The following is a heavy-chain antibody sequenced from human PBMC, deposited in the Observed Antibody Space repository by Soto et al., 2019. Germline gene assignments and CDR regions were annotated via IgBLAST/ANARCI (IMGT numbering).Heavy chain of an antibody. J-gene: IGHJ5*02. D-gene: IGHD2-21*02. Sequence: GVSLRRSCAASGFNFSNHWMPRDRQRPAEGLVWVSRITSYGKSKAYAECGQGRFAISRDNAKNTLYLQMNGIKAADTAVYYWAREAGDWSLNWFGPWGKGNLVTVSS. CDR3: AREAGDWSLNWFGP. V-gene: IGHV3-74*03. CDR2: ITSYGKSK. CDR1: GFNFSNHW.